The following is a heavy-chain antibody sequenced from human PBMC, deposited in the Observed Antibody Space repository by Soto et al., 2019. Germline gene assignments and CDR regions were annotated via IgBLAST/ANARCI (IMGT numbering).Heavy chain of an antibody. D-gene: IGHD3-9*01. Sequence: QLQLQESGPGLVKPSETLSLTCSVSGDSINSDNYYWGWIRQPPGKGLEWIGGIYYRGNTYYNPSLKTRVTISLDKSSSQFSLKLNSVTAADSAVYFCARLEGLATISYYFDYWGQGTLVTVSS. CDR3: ARLEGLATISYYFDY. J-gene: IGHJ4*02. V-gene: IGHV4-39*01. CDR2: IYYRGNT. CDR1: GDSINSDNYY.